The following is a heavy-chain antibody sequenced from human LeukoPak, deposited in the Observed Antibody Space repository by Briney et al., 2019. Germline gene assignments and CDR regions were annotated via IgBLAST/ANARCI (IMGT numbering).Heavy chain of an antibody. V-gene: IGHV1-2*02. CDR3: ARAGGLAAAFDY. J-gene: IGHJ4*02. D-gene: IGHD6-13*01. CDR1: GYTFTGYY. CDR2: INPNSGGT. Sequence: ASVKVSCKASGYTFTGYYMHWVRQAPGQGLEWMGWINPNSGGTNYAQKFQGRVTMTRDTSISTAYMELSRLRPDDTAVYYCARAGGLAAAFDYWGQGTLVTVSS.